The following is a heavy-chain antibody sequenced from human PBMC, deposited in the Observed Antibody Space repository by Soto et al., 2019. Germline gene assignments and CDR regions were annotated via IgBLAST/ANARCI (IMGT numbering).Heavy chain of an antibody. Sequence: QVQLVQSGAEVKKPGASVKVSCRSSGYPFTHYGITWVRQAPGQGLEWMGWISPFNGNTNYGQTLQGRVTLTTDTSSSTVYMELRSLRSDDTAAYYCARDQSFDRSYYYGIDFWGQGTTVTVSS. CDR3: ARDQSFDRSYYYGIDF. CDR1: GYPFTHYG. CDR2: ISPFNGNT. D-gene: IGHD3-22*01. V-gene: IGHV1-18*01. J-gene: IGHJ6*02.